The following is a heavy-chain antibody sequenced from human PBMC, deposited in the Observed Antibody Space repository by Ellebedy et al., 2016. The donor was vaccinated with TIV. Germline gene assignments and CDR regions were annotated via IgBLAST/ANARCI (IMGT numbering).Heavy chain of an antibody. Sequence: MPSETLSLTCTFPGCPINTYYLNWIRQTPGKGLEWIAYILSTGGTNYSPSLQSRVTISFDTSKSQFSLQLTSVTAADTAVYYCARAAIVVSGYAAFDLWGQGTLVTVSS. J-gene: IGHJ3*01. CDR1: GCPINTYY. CDR2: ILSTGGT. D-gene: IGHD6-19*01. V-gene: IGHV4-59*01. CDR3: ARAAIVVSGYAAFDL.